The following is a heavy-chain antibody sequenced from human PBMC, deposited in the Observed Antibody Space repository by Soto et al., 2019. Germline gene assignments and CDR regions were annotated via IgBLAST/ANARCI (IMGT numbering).Heavy chain of an antibody. D-gene: IGHD6-13*01. CDR2: INWNSANI. V-gene: IGHV3-9*01. Sequence: EVQLLESGGGLVQPGRSLRLSCTGSGFKFDEYAMHWVRLIPGKGLEWVAGINWNSANIGYADSVKGRFTISRDNAKNSLHLQMNSLRAEDTAVYYCAKDISLRGWVYLVVEYWGQGTLVTVSP. J-gene: IGHJ4*02. CDR1: GFKFDEYA. CDR3: AKDISLRGWVYLVVEY.